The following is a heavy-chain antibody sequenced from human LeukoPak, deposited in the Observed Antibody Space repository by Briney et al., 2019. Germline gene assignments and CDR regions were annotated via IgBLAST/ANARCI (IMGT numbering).Heavy chain of an antibody. CDR2: ISWNSGSI. CDR1: GFTFDDYA. Sequence: GGSLRLSCAASGFTFDDYAMHWVRQAPGKGLEWVSGISWNSGSIGYADSVKGRFTISRDNAKNSLYLQMNSLRAEDTALYYCAKDFVGWHYGMDVWGQGTTVTVSS. CDR3: AKDFVGWHYGMDV. J-gene: IGHJ6*02. V-gene: IGHV3-9*01. D-gene: IGHD6-19*01.